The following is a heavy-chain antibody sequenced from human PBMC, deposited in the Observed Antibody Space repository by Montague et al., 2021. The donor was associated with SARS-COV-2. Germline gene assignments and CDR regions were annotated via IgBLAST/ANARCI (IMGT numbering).Heavy chain of an antibody. CDR1: GDSVSRQSVA. D-gene: IGHD3-9*01. V-gene: IGHV6-1*01. J-gene: IGHJ3*02. CDR3: ASSGITLTGLDAFDI. Sequence: CAISGDSVSRQSVAWNWIRQSPSRGLEWLGRTYCRSKWDSDYAESVKRRLVITPDTSKNQVSLQLNSVIPEDTAVYFCASSGITLTGLDAFDIWGQGTMVTVSS. CDR2: TYCRSKWDS.